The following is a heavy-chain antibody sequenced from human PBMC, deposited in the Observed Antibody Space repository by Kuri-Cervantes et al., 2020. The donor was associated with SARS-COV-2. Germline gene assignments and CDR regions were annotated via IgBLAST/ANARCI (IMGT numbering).Heavy chain of an antibody. V-gene: IGHV3-53*01. CDR2: IYSGGST. CDR1: GFTVSSNY. CDR3: ARECLARGVDTAMVWSGWFDP. D-gene: IGHD5-18*01. J-gene: IGHJ5*02. Sequence: LSLTCAASGFTVSSNYMSWVRQAPGKGLEWVSVIYSGGSTYYADSVKGRFTISRDNSKNTLYLQMNSLRAEDTAVYYCARECLARGVDTAMVWSGWFDPWGQGTLVTVSS.